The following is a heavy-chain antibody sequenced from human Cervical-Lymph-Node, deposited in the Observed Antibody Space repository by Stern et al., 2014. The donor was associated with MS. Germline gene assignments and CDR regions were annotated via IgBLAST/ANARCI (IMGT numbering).Heavy chain of an antibody. Sequence: EMQLVESGGGLVQPGGSLSLSCAASGFAFSNYWMHWVRQVPGKGLVRVSRINSDGTTTGYADSVKGRFTISRDNAKNTLFLQMKSLRVDDTAVYYCARDDSSGYAVWGQGSLVTVSS. D-gene: IGHD3-22*01. CDR3: ARDDSSGYAV. V-gene: IGHV3-74*02. CDR2: INSDGTTT. CDR1: GFAFSNYW. J-gene: IGHJ4*02.